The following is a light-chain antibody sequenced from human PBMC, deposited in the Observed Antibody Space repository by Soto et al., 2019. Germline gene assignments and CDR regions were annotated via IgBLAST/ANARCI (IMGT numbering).Light chain of an antibody. J-gene: IGKJ2*01. CDR2: WAS. CDR1: QSVLYNSNNKNY. V-gene: IGKV4-1*01. Sequence: DIVMTQSPDSLAVSLGERATINCKSSQSVLYNSNNKNYLAWYQQKPGQPPKLLIYWASTRESGVPDRFSGSGSGTDFTLTISSLQAEDVAVYYCQQYYSTPPYTFGQGTKLKIK. CDR3: QQYYSTPPYT.